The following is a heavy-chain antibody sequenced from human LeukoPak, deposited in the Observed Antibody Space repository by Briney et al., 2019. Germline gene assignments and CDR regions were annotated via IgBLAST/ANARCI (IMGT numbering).Heavy chain of an antibody. V-gene: IGHV4-59*07. D-gene: IGHD5-18*01. Sequence: SDTLSLTCTVSGGSINNYYWSWIRQPPGKGLEWIGYIYYSGSTNYNPSLKSRVTISVDTSKNQFSLKLSSVTAADTAVYYCARGVIQLSTDAFDIWGQGTMVTVSS. J-gene: IGHJ3*02. CDR2: IYYSGST. CDR3: ARGVIQLSTDAFDI. CDR1: GGSINNYY.